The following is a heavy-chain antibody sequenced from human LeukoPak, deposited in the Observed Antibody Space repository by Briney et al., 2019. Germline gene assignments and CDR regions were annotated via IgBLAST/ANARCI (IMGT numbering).Heavy chain of an antibody. CDR3: VRDSQTGSSLDLTY. CDR1: GFTFSNYN. V-gene: IGHV3-48*02. CDR2: ISIIGTTI. D-gene: IGHD1-26*01. J-gene: IGHJ4*02. Sequence: GGSLRLSCAASGFTFSNYNMNWVRQAPGKRLEWVSYISIIGTTIYYADSVKGRFTISRDNAKNSLYLQMNSLRDEDTAVYYCVRDSQTGSSLDLTYWGQGTLVTVSS.